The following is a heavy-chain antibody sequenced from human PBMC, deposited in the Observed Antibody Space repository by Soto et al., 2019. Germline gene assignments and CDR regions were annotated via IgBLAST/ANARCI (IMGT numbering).Heavy chain of an antibody. V-gene: IGHV3-30*18. CDR2: ISYDGSNK. D-gene: IGHD3-22*01. J-gene: IGHJ4*02. CDR1: GFTFSSYA. Sequence: PGGSLRLSCAASGFTFSSYAMSWVRQAPGKGLEWVAVISYDGSNKYYADSVKGRFTISRDNSKNTLYLQMNSLRAEDTAVYYCAKDPYYSDSSGYTVYYFDYWGQGTLVTVSS. CDR3: AKDPYYSDSSGYTVYYFDY.